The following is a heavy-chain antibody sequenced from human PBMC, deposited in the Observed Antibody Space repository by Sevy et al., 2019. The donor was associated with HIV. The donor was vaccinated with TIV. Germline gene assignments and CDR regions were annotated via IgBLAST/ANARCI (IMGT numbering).Heavy chain of an antibody. Sequence: SETLSLTCAVSGYSISSGYYWGWIRQPPGKGLEWIGSIYHSGSTYYNTSLKSRVTISVDTSKNQFSLKLSSVTAADTAVYYWASTRCKRRITMVRGVMAQFDPWGQGTLVTVSS. CDR3: ASTRCKRRITMVRGVMAQFDP. J-gene: IGHJ5*02. V-gene: IGHV4-38-2*01. CDR2: IYHSGST. CDR1: GYSISSGYY. D-gene: IGHD3-10*01.